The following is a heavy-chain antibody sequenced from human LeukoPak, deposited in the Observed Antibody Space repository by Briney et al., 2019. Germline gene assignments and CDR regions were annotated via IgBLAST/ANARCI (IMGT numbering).Heavy chain of an antibody. CDR3: AYSGSYGHLGY. J-gene: IGHJ4*02. CDR1: GGSISSNAYY. CDR2: IYSSVSA. V-gene: IGHV4-39*01. Sequence: SETLSLTCTVSGGSISSNAYYWAWLRQPPGKGLEWIGSIYSSVSAYYNPSLKSRVTISVDTSKNQFSLRLSSVTAADTALYYCAYSGSYGHLGYWGQGIPVTVSS. D-gene: IGHD1-26*01.